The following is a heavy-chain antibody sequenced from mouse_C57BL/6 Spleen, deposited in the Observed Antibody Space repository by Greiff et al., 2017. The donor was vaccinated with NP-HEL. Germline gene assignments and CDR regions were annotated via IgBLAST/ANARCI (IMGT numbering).Heavy chain of an antibody. J-gene: IGHJ1*03. Sequence: VQLQQPGAELVRPGTSVKLSCKASGYTFTSYWMHWVKQRPGQGLEWIGVIDPSDSYTNYNQKFKGKATLTVDTSSSTAYMQLSSLTSEDSAVYYCAPFITTVVATPYFDVWGTGTTVTVSS. D-gene: IGHD1-1*01. CDR2: IDPSDSYT. CDR1: GYTFTSYW. CDR3: APFITTVVATPYFDV. V-gene: IGHV1-59*01.